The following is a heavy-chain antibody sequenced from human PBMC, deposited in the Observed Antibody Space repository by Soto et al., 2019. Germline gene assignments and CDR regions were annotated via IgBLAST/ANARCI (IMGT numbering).Heavy chain of an antibody. CDR1: GFTFSNYG. CDR3: ATGELGYCSSSSCFDY. D-gene: IGHD2-2*01. V-gene: IGHV3-33*01. J-gene: IGHJ4*02. CDR2: IWHDGSNK. Sequence: GGSLRLSCAASGFTFSNYGMHWVRQAPGEGLEWEAVIWHDGSNKYYADSVKGRFTISRDNSKNTLYLQMNSLRAEDTAVYYCATGELGYCSSSSCFDYWGQGTLVTVSS.